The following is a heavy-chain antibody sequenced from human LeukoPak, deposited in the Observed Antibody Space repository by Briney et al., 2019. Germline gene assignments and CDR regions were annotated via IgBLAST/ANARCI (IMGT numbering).Heavy chain of an antibody. J-gene: IGHJ4*02. CDR2: IYHSGST. CDR1: GYSISSGYY. D-gene: IGHD2-15*01. V-gene: IGHV4-38-2*02. Sequence: SETLSLTCTVSGYSISSGYYWGWIRQPPGKGLEWIGSIYHSGSTYYNPSLKSRVTISVDTSKNQFSLKLSSVTAADTAVYYCAREAYMGGNFDYWGQGTLVTVSS. CDR3: AREAYMGGNFDY.